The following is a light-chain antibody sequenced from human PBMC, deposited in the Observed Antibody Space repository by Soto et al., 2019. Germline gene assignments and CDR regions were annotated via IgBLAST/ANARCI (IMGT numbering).Light chain of an antibody. Sequence: QSALTQPASVSGSPGQSITISCTGTSSDVGGYNYVSWYQQHPGKAPKLMIYDVSNRPSGVSNRFSGSKSGNTASLTISGLQAEDEADYYCSSYTSNSTYVVFGGGTKLPVL. CDR3: SSYTSNSTYVV. CDR2: DVS. V-gene: IGLV2-14*01. J-gene: IGLJ2*01. CDR1: SSDVGGYNY.